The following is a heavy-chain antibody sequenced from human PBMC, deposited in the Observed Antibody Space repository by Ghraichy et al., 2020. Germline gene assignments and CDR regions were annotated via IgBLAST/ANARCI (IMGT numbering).Heavy chain of an antibody. CDR1: GGSFSKYY. V-gene: IGHV4-34*01. CDR2: VSHIGNT. D-gene: IGHD4-17*01. J-gene: IGHJ4*02. Sequence: SETLSLTCAVYGGSFSKYYWSWIRQPPGKGREWIGEVSHIGNTTYNPSLASRVTVSVDTSKNQLSLKLNSVTAADTAVYFCARWTFGDYGKTQYWGQGTLVSVSS. CDR3: ARWTFGDYGKTQY.